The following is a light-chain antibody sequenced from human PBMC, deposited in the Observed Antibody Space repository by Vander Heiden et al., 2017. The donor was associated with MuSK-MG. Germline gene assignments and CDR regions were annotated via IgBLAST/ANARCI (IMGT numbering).Light chain of an antibody. CDR3: QSYDSNLSGSTVV. J-gene: IGLJ2*01. CDR2: GNS. CDR1: SSNIGAGYD. V-gene: IGLV1-40*01. Sequence: QSVLTQPPSLSGAPGQQVTISCIGSSSNIGAGYDVHWYQQLPGTAPKLLIYGNSNRPSGVPDRFSGSKSGTSASLAITGLQAEDEAEDYCQSYDSNLSGSTVVFGGGTKLTVL.